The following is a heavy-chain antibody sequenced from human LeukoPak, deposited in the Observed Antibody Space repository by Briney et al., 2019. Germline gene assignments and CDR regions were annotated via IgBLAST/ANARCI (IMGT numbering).Heavy chain of an antibody. J-gene: IGHJ6*02. D-gene: IGHD5/OR15-5a*01. V-gene: IGHV3-64D*09. CDR3: AGESKALPGV. CDR1: GFTFSIYA. CDR2: ISGDGLTT. Sequence: PGGSLRLSCSASGFTFSIYAMYWVRQAPGKGLEYVSAISGDGLTTYYADSVKGRFTIFRDNSKNTLYLQMSSLRAEDTAVYYCAGESKALPGVWGQGTTVTVSS.